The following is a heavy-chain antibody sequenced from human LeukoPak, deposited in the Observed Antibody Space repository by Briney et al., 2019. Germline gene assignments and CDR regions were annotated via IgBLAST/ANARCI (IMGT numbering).Heavy chain of an antibody. Sequence: PPGGSLELSCAASGFTFSSYWMRWVRPAPGKGLVWVSRINSDGSSTSYADYGKGRFTTSIDNSNHTLYPQMNSLRAEDTAVYYCARDGGYCSGGSCYSHFDYWGQGTLVTVSS. CDR2: INSDGSST. J-gene: IGHJ4*02. V-gene: IGHV3-74*01. CDR1: GFTFSSYW. CDR3: ARDGGYCSGGSCYSHFDY. D-gene: IGHD2-15*01.